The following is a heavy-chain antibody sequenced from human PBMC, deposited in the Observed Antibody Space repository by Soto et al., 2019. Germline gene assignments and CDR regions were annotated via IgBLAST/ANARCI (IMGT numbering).Heavy chain of an antibody. V-gene: IGHV3-23*01. CDR2: ISGSGGST. CDR1: GFTFSSYA. Sequence: PGGSLRLSCAASGFTFSSYAMSWVRQAPGKGLEWVSAISGSGGSTYYADSVKGRFTISRDNSKNTLYLQMNSLRAEDTAVYYCAKDLGYCSGGSCLFDVWGQGTTVTVSS. J-gene: IGHJ6*02. CDR3: AKDLGYCSGGSCLFDV. D-gene: IGHD2-15*01.